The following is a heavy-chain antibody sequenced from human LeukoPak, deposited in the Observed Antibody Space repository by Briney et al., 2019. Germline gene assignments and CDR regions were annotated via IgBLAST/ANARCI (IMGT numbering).Heavy chain of an antibody. CDR1: GFTLSNCD. V-gene: IGHV3-13*01. Sequence: GGSLRLSCAASGFTLSNCDMHWVRQVLGKGLEWVSGIGTAGDTYYGGSVKGRFSSSRENAKNFLYLQMNSLRAEDTAVYYCARDRGGYYDSSGYNLARGYWGQGTLVTVSS. D-gene: IGHD3-22*01. CDR3: ARDRGGYYDSSGYNLARGY. CDR2: IGTAGDT. J-gene: IGHJ4*02.